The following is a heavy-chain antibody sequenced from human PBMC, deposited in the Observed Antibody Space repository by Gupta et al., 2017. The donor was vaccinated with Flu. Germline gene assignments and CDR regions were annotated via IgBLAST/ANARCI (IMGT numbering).Heavy chain of an antibody. CDR2: ISVYNGNI. CDR3: AREASYSQSRHFDS. CDR1: GYKFTSYG. Sequence: SGYKFTSYGISWVRQAPGQGLEWMGLISVYNGNINLAQKFQDRVTMTTDTSTNIAYMELRSLRSDDTAVYYCAREASYSQSRHFDSWGQGTLVTVSS. D-gene: IGHD1-26*01. V-gene: IGHV1-18*01. J-gene: IGHJ4*02.